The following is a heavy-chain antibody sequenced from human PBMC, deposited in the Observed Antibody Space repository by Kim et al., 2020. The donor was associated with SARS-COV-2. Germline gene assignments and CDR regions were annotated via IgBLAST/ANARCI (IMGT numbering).Heavy chain of an antibody. Sequence: WGSLRLSCAASGFTFSSYWMQWVRQAQGKGLVWVSRINSDGSSTSYAASVKGRFTIARDNAKNTLYLQMNSLRAEDTAVYDCSRVAGFTIFGVVPGNYYYMDGGGKGTTVTVSS. CDR2: INSDGSST. CDR1: GFTFSSYW. D-gene: IGHD3-3*01. CDR3: SRVAGFTIFGVVPGNYYYMDG. V-gene: IGHV3-74*01. J-gene: IGHJ6*03.